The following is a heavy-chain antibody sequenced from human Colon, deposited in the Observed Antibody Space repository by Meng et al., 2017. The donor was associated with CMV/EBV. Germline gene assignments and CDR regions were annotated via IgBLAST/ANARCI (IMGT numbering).Heavy chain of an antibody. CDR1: GASINNYY. CDR3: AKSSRFSHYYGMDV. CDR2: ILYTGTT. Sequence: SETLSLTCTVSGASINNYYWSWIRQSPGKGLEWIGYILYTGTTKYNPSLRSRVTISVDRSKNQFSLRLRSVTAADTAVYYCAKSSRFSHYYGMDVWGQGTTVTVSS. V-gene: IGHV4-59*01. J-gene: IGHJ6*02. D-gene: IGHD3-3*01.